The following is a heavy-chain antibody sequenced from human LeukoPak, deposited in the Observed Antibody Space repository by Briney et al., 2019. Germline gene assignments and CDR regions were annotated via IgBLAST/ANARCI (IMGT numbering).Heavy chain of an antibody. CDR1: GGSISSGSYY. CDR2: IYTSGST. V-gene: IGHV4-61*02. D-gene: IGHD6-6*01. CDR3: AREDSSSSLAGY. Sequence: SQTLSLTCTVSGGSISSGSYYWSWIRQPAGKGLEWIGRIYTSGSTSYNPSLKSRVTISVDTSKNQFSLKLSSVTAADTAVYYCAREDSSSSLAGYWGQGTLVTVSS. J-gene: IGHJ4*02.